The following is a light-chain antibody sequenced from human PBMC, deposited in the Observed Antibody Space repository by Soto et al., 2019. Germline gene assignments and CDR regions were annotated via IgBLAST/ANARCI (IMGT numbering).Light chain of an antibody. CDR2: GES. Sequence: ETVMTQSPATLSVSPGERASLSCRASQSVSSNLAWYQQKPGQAPRLLIYGESTRATDIPARFSGSGSGTEFTLTISSLQSEDFAVYYCQQYGSSITFGQGTRLEIK. V-gene: IGKV3-15*01. CDR1: QSVSSN. J-gene: IGKJ5*01. CDR3: QQYGSSIT.